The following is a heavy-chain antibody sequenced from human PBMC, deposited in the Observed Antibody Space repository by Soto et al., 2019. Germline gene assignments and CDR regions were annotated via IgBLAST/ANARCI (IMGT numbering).Heavy chain of an antibody. D-gene: IGHD6-19*01. CDR1: GFTFSSYA. J-gene: IGHJ4*02. CDR2: ITGGGGST. Sequence: GGSLRLSCAASGFTFSSYAMSWVRQAPGKGLDWVSAITGGGGSTYYADSVKGRFTISRDNSKNTLYLQMNSLRAEDTAVYYCAKVTRQWLVGEFDYWGQGTLVTVSS. CDR3: AKVTRQWLVGEFDY. V-gene: IGHV3-23*01.